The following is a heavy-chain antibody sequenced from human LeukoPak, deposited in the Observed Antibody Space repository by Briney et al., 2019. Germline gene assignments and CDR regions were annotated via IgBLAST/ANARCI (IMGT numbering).Heavy chain of an antibody. D-gene: IGHD5-18*01. CDR2: IKQDRSEK. CDR3: ARDPSRGYNYGYGDY. CDR1: GFTFTTYW. Sequence: PGGSLRLSCAASGFTFTTYWMSWVRQAPGKGLEWVAHIKQDRSEKYYVDSVKGRFTIARDNAKNSLYLQMNSLRDEDTAVYYCARDPSRGYNYGYGDYWGQGTLVIVSS. V-gene: IGHV3-7*01. J-gene: IGHJ4*02.